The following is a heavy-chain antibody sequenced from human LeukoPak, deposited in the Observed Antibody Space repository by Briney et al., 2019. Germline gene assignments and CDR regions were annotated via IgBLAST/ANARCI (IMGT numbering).Heavy chain of an antibody. Sequence: GGSLRLSCAASGFSFNTYPMHWVRQAPGKGLEWVSAISGSDGRTYYADSVRGRFTISRDNSKNTLYLQVNSLRADDTAVYYCAKERGRFGESYYFDLWGQGTLVTVSS. CDR1: GFSFNTYP. J-gene: IGHJ4*02. D-gene: IGHD3-10*01. CDR2: ISGSDGRT. V-gene: IGHV3-23*01. CDR3: AKERGRFGESYYFDL.